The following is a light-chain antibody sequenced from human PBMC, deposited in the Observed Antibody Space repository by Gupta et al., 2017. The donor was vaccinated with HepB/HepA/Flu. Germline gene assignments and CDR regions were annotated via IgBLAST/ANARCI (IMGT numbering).Light chain of an antibody. Sequence: DIQMTQSPSSLSASLGYRVTITCRASQSIARYLNWYEKRPGKAPKLLISSASSLKSGVPSRFSGSGSGTEFTLTISRRRHEDSSTYYCQQRINLPWTFGQGTKVDI. CDR3: QQRINLPWT. J-gene: IGKJ1*01. V-gene: IGKV1-39*01. CDR1: QSIARY. CDR2: SAS.